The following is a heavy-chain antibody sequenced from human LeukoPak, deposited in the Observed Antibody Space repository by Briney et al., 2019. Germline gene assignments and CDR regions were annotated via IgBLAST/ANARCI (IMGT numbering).Heavy chain of an antibody. CDR1: GYTFTSYY. CDR2: INPSGGST. Sequence: ASVKVSCKASGYTFTSYYMHWVRQAPGQGLEWMGIINPSGGSTSYAQKFQGRVTMTRDTSTSTAYMELRSLRSDDTAVYYCARALSSGWYLYFDYWGQGTLVTVSS. D-gene: IGHD6-19*01. V-gene: IGHV1-46*01. J-gene: IGHJ4*02. CDR3: ARALSSGWYLYFDY.